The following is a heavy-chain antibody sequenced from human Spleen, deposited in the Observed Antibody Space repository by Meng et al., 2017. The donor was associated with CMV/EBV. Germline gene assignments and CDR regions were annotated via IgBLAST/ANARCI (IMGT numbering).Heavy chain of an antibody. Sequence: ASVKVSCKASGYIFTAYYMHWVRQAPGQGLEWMGWINPNSGGTNYAQKFQGRVTMTRDTSISTAYMELSRLRSDDTAVYYCARGLRTYYDILTGYSYYGMDVWGQGTTVTVSS. J-gene: IGHJ6*02. V-gene: IGHV1-2*02. CDR2: INPNSGGT. CDR3: ARGLRTYYDILTGYSYYGMDV. D-gene: IGHD3-9*01. CDR1: GYIFTAYY.